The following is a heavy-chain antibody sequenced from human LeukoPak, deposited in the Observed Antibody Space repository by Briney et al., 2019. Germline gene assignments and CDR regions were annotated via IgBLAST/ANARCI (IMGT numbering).Heavy chain of an antibody. D-gene: IGHD3-22*01. V-gene: IGHV4-59*01. CDR1: GGSISSYY. J-gene: IGHJ4*02. Sequence: PSETLSLTCTVSGGSISSYYWSWIRQPPGKGLEWIGYIYYSGSTNYNPSLKSRVTLSVDTSKNQFSLKLSSVTAADTAVYYCARGVPYYYDSSGYYRYYFDYWGQGTLVTVSS. CDR3: ARGVPYYYDSSGYYRYYFDY. CDR2: IYYSGST.